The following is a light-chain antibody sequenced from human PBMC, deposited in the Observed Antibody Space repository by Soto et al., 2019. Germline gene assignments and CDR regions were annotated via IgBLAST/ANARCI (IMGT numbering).Light chain of an antibody. V-gene: IGKV1-39*01. Sequence: DIQMTQSPSSLFASVGDSVTITCRASQNIDTYLNWYQVKPGKAPKLLLSVAPGFQIPAPSNFSGRGSGTDFSLSISSLQPEEFATYYCQQSYSSPRTFGQATRLELK. J-gene: IGKJ1*01. CDR2: VAP. CDR3: QQSYSSPRT. CDR1: QNIDTY.